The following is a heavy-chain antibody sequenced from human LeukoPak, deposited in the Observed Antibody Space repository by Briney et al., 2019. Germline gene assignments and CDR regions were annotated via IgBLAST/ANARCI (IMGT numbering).Heavy chain of an antibody. CDR1: GGTFSSYA. CDR2: IIPIFGTA. D-gene: IGHD3-3*01. CDR3: ARVGLRFLEWPPSAFDI. J-gene: IGHJ3*02. V-gene: IGHV1-69*05. Sequence: SVKVSCKASGGTFSSYAISWVRQPPGQGLEWMGGIIPIFGTANYAQKFQGRVTITTDESTSTAYMELSSLRSEDTAVYYCARVGLRFLEWPPSAFDIWGQGTMVTVSS.